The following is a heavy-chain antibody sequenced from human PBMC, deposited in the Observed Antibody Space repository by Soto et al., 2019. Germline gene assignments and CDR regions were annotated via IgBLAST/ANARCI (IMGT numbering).Heavy chain of an antibody. D-gene: IGHD6-13*01. CDR2: IYYSGST. Sequence: SETLSLTCTVSGGSISSGGYYWSWIRQHPGKGLEWIGYIYYSGSTYYNPSLKSRVTISVDTSKNQFSLKLSSVTAADTAVYYCARDRGIAADGNWFEPWGQGTLVTVSS. CDR1: GGSISSGGYY. J-gene: IGHJ5*02. V-gene: IGHV4-31*03. CDR3: ARDRGIAADGNWFEP.